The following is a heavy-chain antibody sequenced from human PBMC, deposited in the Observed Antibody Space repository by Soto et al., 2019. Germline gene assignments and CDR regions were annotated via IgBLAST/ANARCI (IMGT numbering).Heavy chain of an antibody. CDR1: GGSISSYY. Sequence: SETLSLTCTVSGGSISSYYWSWIRQPPGKGLEWIGYIYYSGSTNYNPSLKSRVTISVDTSKNQFSLKLSSVTAADTAVYYCARSRYYYMDCRAKGTTDTGSS. D-gene: IGHD6-25*01. V-gene: IGHV4-59*01. CDR3: ARSRYYYMDC. J-gene: IGHJ6*03. CDR2: IYYSGST.